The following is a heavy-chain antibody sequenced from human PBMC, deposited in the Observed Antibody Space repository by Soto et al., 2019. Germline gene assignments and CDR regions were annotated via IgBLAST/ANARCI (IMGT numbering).Heavy chain of an antibody. V-gene: IGHV4-34*12. J-gene: IGHJ4*02. CDR2: IIPSGGT. D-gene: IGHD4-17*01. CDR3: ARRYGDYFDY. CDR1: GGSFSGYF. Sequence: PSETLSLTCAVSGGSFSGYFWSWIRQSPGKGLEWIGEIIPSGGTNYNPSLKSRVTISVDTSKNQFSLKLSSVTAADTAVYYCARRYGDYFDYWGQGTLVTVSS.